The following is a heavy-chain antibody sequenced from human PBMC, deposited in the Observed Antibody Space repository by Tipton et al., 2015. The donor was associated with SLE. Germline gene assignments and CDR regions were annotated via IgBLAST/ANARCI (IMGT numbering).Heavy chain of an antibody. J-gene: IGHJ3*02. D-gene: IGHD4-23*01. V-gene: IGHV1-46*01. Sequence: QLVQSGPEVRKPGASVKVSCKASGYTFTTYYIHWVRQAPGQGLEWMGIINPSSGSTNYAQIFQGRVTMTRDTPTSTLYMELTDLTSQDTAVYYCARDMKGGDLVVTNDAFDIWGRGTMVTVSS. CDR3: ARDMKGGDLVVTNDAFDI. CDR1: GYTFTTYY. CDR2: INPSSGST.